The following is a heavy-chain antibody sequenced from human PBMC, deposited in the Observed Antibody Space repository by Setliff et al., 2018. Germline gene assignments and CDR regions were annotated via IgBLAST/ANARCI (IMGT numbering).Heavy chain of an antibody. Sequence: ASVKVSCKTSGYSFTNYGINWVRQAPGQGLEWMGWNSVYAREFQGRVTMTIDTPTSTAYMELNSLRSEDTAIYYCARSSGPRVVLAADFDYWGQGTLVTVSS. CDR1: GYSFTNYG. D-gene: IGHD5-12*01. V-gene: IGHV1-18*01. J-gene: IGHJ4*02. CDR3: ARSSGPRVVLAADFDY. CDR2: NSV.